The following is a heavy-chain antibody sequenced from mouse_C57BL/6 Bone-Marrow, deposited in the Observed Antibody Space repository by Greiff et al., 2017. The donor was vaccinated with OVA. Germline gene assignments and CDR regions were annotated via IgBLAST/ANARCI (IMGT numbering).Heavy chain of an antibody. CDR3: TRGLLWAY. J-gene: IGHJ3*01. D-gene: IGHD2-1*01. V-gene: IGHV14-4*01. Sequence: EVQLQQSGAELVRPGASVKLSCTASGFNIKDDYMHWVKQRPEQGPEWIGWIDPENGDTEYASKFQGKATITADTSSNTAYLQLSSLTSEDTAVYYCTRGLLWAYWGQGTLVTVSA. CDR2: IDPENGDT. CDR1: GFNIKDDY.